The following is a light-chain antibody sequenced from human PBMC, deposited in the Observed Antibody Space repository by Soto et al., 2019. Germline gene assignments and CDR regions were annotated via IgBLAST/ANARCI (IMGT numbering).Light chain of an antibody. CDR3: QSYDSSLSGSRV. CDR2: GNS. CDR1: SSNIGAGYD. V-gene: IGLV1-40*01. Sequence: QSVLTQPPSVSGAPGPRVTISCTGSSSNIGAGYDVHWYQQLPGTAHKLLIYGNSNRPSGVADRFSGSKSGTSASLAITGIQAEDEADYYCQSYDSSLSGSRVFGGGTKLNVL. J-gene: IGLJ2*01.